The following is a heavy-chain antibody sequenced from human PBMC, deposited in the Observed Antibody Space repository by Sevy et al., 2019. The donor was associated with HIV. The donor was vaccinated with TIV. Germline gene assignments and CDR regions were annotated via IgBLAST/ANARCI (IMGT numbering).Heavy chain of an antibody. CDR1: GYTFTGDY. CDR3: ARAGTLYSGYTYGSIDF. D-gene: IGHD5-18*01. Sequence: ASVKVSCKASGYTFTGDYMHWVRQTPGQGLEWMGWMNPKRGDTKSAQRFQGRVTMTRDTSISTAYMELSRLRSDDTAVYYCARAGTLYSGYTYGSIDFWDQGTLVTVSS. CDR2: MNPKRGDT. J-gene: IGHJ4*02. V-gene: IGHV1-2*02.